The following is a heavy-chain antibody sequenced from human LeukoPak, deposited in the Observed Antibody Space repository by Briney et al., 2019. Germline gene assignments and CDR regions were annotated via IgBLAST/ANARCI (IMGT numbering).Heavy chain of an antibody. Sequence: PGGSLRLSCAASGFTFSSYSMNWVRQAPGKGLEWVSSISSSSSYIYYADSVKGRFTISRDNAKNSLYLQMNSLRAEDTAVYYCARDREWELLSDYYYGMDVWGQGNTVTVSS. CDR3: ARDREWELLSDYYYGMDV. V-gene: IGHV3-21*01. CDR2: ISSSSSYI. D-gene: IGHD1-26*01. CDR1: GFTFSSYS. J-gene: IGHJ6*02.